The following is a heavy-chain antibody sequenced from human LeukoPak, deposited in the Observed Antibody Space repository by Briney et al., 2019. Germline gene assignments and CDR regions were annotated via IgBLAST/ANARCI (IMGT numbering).Heavy chain of an antibody. D-gene: IGHD4-17*01. CDR1: GYTFTGYY. Sequence: ASVKVSCKASGYTFTGYYMHWVRQAPGQGLEWMGWINPNSGGTNYAQKFQGRVTMTRDTSISTAYMELRRLRSDDTAVYYCASRAAYSTVTRNTPTAAFDIWGQGTMVTVSS. CDR2: INPNSGGT. CDR3: ASRAAYSTVTRNTPTAAFDI. V-gene: IGHV1-2*02. J-gene: IGHJ3*02.